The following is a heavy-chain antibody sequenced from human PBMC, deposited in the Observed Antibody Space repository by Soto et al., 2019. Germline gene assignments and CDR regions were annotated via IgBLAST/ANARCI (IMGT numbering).Heavy chain of an antibody. V-gene: IGHV3-23*01. CDR2: ISGSGGST. D-gene: IGHD2-2*01. CDR3: VASLLYQPLYYYYGMDV. Sequence: EVQLLESGGGLVQPGGSLRLSCAASGFTFSSYATSWVRQAPGKGLEWVSAISGSGGSTYYADSVKGRFTISRDNSKNTLYLQMNSLRAEDTAVYYCVASLLYQPLYYYYGMDVWGQGTTVTVSS. J-gene: IGHJ6*02. CDR1: GFTFSSYA.